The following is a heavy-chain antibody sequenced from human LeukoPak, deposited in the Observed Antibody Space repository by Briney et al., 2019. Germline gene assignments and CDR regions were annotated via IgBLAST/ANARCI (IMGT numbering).Heavy chain of an antibody. J-gene: IGHJ5*02. D-gene: IGHD4/OR15-4a*01. CDR3: ARDYGGHWFDL. Sequence: ASVKVSCKASGDTFTAYYMHWVRQAPGQGLEWMGWMNPNNSATNYEQKFQGRVTMTRDTSISTAYMELSRLTSGDTAVYYCARDYGGHWFDLWGQGTLVTVSS. CDR1: GDTFTAYY. V-gene: IGHV1-2*02. CDR2: MNPNNSAT.